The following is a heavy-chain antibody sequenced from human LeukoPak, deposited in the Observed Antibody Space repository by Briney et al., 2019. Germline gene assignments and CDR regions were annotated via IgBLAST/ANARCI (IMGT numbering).Heavy chain of an antibody. V-gene: IGHV1-2*02. CDR1: GYTFTGYY. D-gene: IGHD4-11*01. CDR2: INPNSGGT. Sequence: ASVKVSCKASGYTFTGYYMHWVRQAPGQGLEWMGWINPNSGGTNYAQKFQGRVTMTRDTSISTAFMELSRLRSDDTAVYYCARATNTVTTGTFDYWGQGTLVTVSS. CDR3: ARATNTVTTGTFDY. J-gene: IGHJ4*02.